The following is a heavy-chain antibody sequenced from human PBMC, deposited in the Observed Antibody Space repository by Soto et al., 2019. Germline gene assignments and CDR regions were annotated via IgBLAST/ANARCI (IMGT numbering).Heavy chain of an antibody. Sequence: VQLVESGGSVVQPGGSLRLSCAASGFTFSNYGMHWVRQAPGKGLEWVAVISYDGSNKYYADSVKGRFPISRDNSKNSLYLQMNCLTTEGTAVYYCARDWVWFGAHPIDYWGQGTLVTVSS. J-gene: IGHJ4*02. CDR2: ISYDGSNK. V-gene: IGHV3-30*03. CDR1: GFTFSNYG. D-gene: IGHD3-10*01. CDR3: ARDWVWFGAHPIDY.